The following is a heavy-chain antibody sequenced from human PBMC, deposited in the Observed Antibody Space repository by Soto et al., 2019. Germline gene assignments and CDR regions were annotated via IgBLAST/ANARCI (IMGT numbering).Heavy chain of an antibody. CDR2: INDSGNI. D-gene: IGHD3-10*01. CDR1: GGSFSGYQ. V-gene: IGHV4-34*01. J-gene: IGHJ6*03. Sequence: QVQLQQWGAGLLKPSETLSLTCAVYGGSFSGYQWSWIRQTPGKGLEWIGEINDSGNINYNPSLKSRVTILLDTPKKQISLKLSSVTAADSAVYYCARGVILWFGELSRRGGYHYYMDVWGKGTMVTVSS. CDR3: ARGVILWFGELSRRGGYHYYMDV.